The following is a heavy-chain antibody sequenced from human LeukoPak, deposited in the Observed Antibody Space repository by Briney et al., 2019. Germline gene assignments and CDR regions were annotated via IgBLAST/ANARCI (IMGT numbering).Heavy chain of an antibody. Sequence: ASVKVSCKVSGYTLTELSMHWVRQAPGKGLEWMGGFDPEDGETIYAQKFQGRVTMTEDTSTDTAYMELSSLRSEDTAVYYCARVKRSSSFFDYWGQGTLVTVSS. CDR3: ARVKRSSSFFDY. D-gene: IGHD6-6*01. J-gene: IGHJ4*02. V-gene: IGHV1-24*01. CDR2: FDPEDGET. CDR1: GYTLTELS.